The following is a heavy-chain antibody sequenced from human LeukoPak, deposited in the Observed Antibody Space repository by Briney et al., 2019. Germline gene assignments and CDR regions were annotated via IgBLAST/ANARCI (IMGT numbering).Heavy chain of an antibody. CDR2: ISYDGSNK. V-gene: IGHV3-30*18. CDR1: GFTFSSYG. J-gene: IGHJ4*02. D-gene: IGHD6-6*01. CDR3: VKESHSSSFDY. Sequence: GGSLSLSCAASGFTFSSYGMHWVRQAPGKGLEWVAVISYDGSNKYYADSVKGRFTISRDNSKNTLYLQMNSLRAEDTAVYYCVKESHSSSFDYWGQGTLVTVSS.